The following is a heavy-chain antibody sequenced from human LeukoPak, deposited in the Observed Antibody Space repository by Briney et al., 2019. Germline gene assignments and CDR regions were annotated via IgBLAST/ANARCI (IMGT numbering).Heavy chain of an antibody. J-gene: IGHJ4*02. Sequence: PSETLSLTCSVSGGSISSYYWSWIRQPPGKGLEWIGYIYYSGRTNYNPSLKSRVTISVDTSKNQFSLTLSSVTAADTAVYYCARSKDILTGYCFDYWGQGTLVTVSS. CDR2: IYYSGRT. CDR1: GGSISSYY. CDR3: ARSKDILTGYCFDY. V-gene: IGHV4-59*01. D-gene: IGHD3-9*01.